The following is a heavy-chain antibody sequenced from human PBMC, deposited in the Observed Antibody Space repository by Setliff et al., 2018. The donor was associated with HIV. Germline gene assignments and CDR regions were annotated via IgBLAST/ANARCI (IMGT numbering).Heavy chain of an antibody. CDR1: GYTFTGYF. CDR2: ISPNNGDT. J-gene: IGHJ4*02. V-gene: IGHV1-2*02. Sequence: ASVKVSCKASGYTFTGYFMHWVRQAPGQGLEWMGWISPNNGDTNIPQRFQGRVTMTRDTSINTAYMELSGLRSDDTAVYYCARDSIYDSSGYSDPATFDYWGQGTLVTVSS. D-gene: IGHD3-22*01. CDR3: ARDSIYDSSGYSDPATFDY.